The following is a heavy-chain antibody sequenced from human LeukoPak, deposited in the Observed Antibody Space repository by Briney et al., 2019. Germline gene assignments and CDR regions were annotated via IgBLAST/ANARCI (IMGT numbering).Heavy chain of an antibody. D-gene: IGHD1-26*01. J-gene: IGHJ4*02. V-gene: IGHV4-59*08. CDR3: ARHSTTGTPCDY. CDR1: VGSISIFY. Sequence: TSETLSLTCTLSVGSISIFYWSCIRQPPGEGRGWIGYIYYSGSTNYTPTLNSRVTVSVDTSNNQFSLKLSSVTAADTAVYYCARHSTTGTPCDYWGQGTLVTVSS. CDR2: IYYSGST.